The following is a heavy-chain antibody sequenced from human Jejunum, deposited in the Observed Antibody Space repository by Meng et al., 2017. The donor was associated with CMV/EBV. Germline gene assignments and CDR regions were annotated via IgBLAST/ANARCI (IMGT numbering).Heavy chain of an antibody. V-gene: IGHV3-21*01. CDR2: ISMSSIYK. CDR1: SSALSRYC. Sequence: AASSSALSRYCMTWARQAPGRGLGWVSFISMSSIYKHYMDSVRGRFTISRDNAKNSLYLQMDSLRVEDAAVYYCARDYRRGDGSGWGQGTRVTVSS. J-gene: IGHJ4*02. CDR3: ARDYRRGDGSG. D-gene: IGHD2-21*02.